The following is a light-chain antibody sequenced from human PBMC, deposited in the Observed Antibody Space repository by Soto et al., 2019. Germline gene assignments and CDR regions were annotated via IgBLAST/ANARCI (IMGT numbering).Light chain of an antibody. CDR3: QQYGSSPLT. CDR1: QSVSSSY. CDR2: GAF. V-gene: IGKV3-20*01. Sequence: EIVLTQSPVTLSGNAPERATLSCRVSQSVSSSYLAWYQQKPGQAPRLLIYGAFSRATGIPDRFSGSGSGTDFTLTISRLEPEDFAVYYCQQYGSSPLTFGGGTKVDIK. J-gene: IGKJ4*01.